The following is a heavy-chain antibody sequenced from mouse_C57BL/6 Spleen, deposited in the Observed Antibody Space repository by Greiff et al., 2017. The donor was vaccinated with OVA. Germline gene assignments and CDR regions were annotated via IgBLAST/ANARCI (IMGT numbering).Heavy chain of an antibody. J-gene: IGHJ3*01. CDR3: ARYYDYGGWFAY. Sequence: EVKLKESGPGLVKPSQSLSLTCSVTGYSITSGYYWNWIRQFPGNKLEWMGYISYDGSNNYNPSLKNRISITRDTSKNQFFLKLNSVTTEDTATYYCARYYDYGGWFAYWGQGTLVTVSA. V-gene: IGHV3-6*01. CDR2: ISYDGSN. CDR1: GYSITSGYY. D-gene: IGHD2-4*01.